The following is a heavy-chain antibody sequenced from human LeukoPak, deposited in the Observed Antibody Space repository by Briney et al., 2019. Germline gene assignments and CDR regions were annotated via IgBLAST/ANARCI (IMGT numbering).Heavy chain of an antibody. D-gene: IGHD3-10*01. CDR2: IYYSGST. CDR3: ASPTPYGSGSYLYY. V-gene: IGHV4-31*03. CDR1: GVSISSGGYY. Sequence: SQTLSLTCTVSGVSISSGGYYWSWIRQHPGKGLEWIGYIYYSGSTYYNPSLKSRVTISVDTSKNQFSLKLSSVTAADTAVYYCASPTPYGSGSYLYYWGQGTLVTVSS. J-gene: IGHJ4*02.